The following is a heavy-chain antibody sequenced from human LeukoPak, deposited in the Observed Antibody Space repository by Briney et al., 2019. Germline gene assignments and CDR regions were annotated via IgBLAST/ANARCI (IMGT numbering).Heavy chain of an antibody. J-gene: IGHJ3*02. D-gene: IGHD3-22*01. CDR2: INHSGST. V-gene: IGHV4-34*01. Sequence: SETLSLTCAVYGGSFSGYYWSWIRQPPGKGLEWIGEINHSGSTNYNPSLKSRVTISVDTSKNQFSLKLSSVTAADTAVYYCARDLEYYYDSSGYSDAFDIWGQGTMVTVSS. CDR3: ARDLEYYYDSSGYSDAFDI. CDR1: GGSFSGYY.